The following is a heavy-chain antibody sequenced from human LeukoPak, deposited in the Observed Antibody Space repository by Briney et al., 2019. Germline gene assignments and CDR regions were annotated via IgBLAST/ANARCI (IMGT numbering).Heavy chain of an antibody. V-gene: IGHV4-34*01. D-gene: IGHD3-10*01. J-gene: IGHJ4*02. CDR2: IHHSGNT. CDR3: ARGRFGELLR. Sequence: SETLSLTCAVYGASFSDYYWSFIRQPPGKGLEWIGEIHHSGNTNYNPSLKSRVTISVDTSKNQFSLNLTSVTAADTAVYFCARGRFGELLRWGQGTLVTVSS. CDR1: GASFSDYY.